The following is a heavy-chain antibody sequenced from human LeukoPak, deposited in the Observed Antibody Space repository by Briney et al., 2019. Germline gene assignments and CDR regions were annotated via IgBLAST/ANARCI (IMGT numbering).Heavy chain of an antibody. CDR1: GGSISSYY. CDR2: IFYSGST. Sequence: SDTLSLTCTVSGGSISSYYWSWIRQPPGKGLEWIGYIFYSGSTNYNPSLTSRVTVSVDTSKNQFSLNLSSVTAADTAVYYCARARDLPMIDYWGQGTLVAVSS. J-gene: IGHJ4*02. V-gene: IGHV4-59*07. CDR3: ARARDLPMIDY. D-gene: IGHD3-22*01.